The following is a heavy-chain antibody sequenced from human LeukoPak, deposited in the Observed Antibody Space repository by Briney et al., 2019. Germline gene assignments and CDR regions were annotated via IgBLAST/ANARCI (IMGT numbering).Heavy chain of an antibody. Sequence: GGSLRLSCAASGFTVSSNYMSWVRQAPGKGLEWVSVIYSGGSTYYADSVKGRFTISRDNSKNTLYLQMNSLRAEDTAVYYCARVYPDIVATSNRDDAFDIWGQGTMVTVSS. CDR1: GFTVSSNY. CDR3: ARVYPDIVATSNRDDAFDI. D-gene: IGHD5-12*01. CDR2: IYSGGST. J-gene: IGHJ3*02. V-gene: IGHV3-53*01.